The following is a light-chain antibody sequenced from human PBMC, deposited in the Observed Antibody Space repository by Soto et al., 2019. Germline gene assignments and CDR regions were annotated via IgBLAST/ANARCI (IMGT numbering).Light chain of an antibody. V-gene: IGKV3-11*01. CDR3: QQRSSGGT. CDR1: QSVSNY. J-gene: IGKJ2*02. Sequence: EIVLTQSPGTLSLSPGERATLSCRASQSVSNYVAWYQQKPGQAPRLLIYDASTRATGIPARFSGSGSGKDFTLTISSLEPEAFAVYYCQQRSSGGTFGQGTKLEIK. CDR2: DAS.